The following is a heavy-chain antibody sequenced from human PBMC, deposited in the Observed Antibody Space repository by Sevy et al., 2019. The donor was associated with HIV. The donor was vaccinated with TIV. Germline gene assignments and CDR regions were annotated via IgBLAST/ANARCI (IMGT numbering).Heavy chain of an antibody. D-gene: IGHD2-15*01. Sequence: GGSLRLSCAASGFTFSSYSMNWVRQAPGKGLEWVSYISSSSSTIYYADSVKGRFTISRDNAKNSRYLQMNSLRDEDTAVYYCARDRDEDQDIVVVVASDAFDIWGQGTMVTVSS. V-gene: IGHV3-48*02. CDR1: GFTFSSYS. CDR3: ARDRDEDQDIVVVVASDAFDI. CDR2: ISSSSSTI. J-gene: IGHJ3*02.